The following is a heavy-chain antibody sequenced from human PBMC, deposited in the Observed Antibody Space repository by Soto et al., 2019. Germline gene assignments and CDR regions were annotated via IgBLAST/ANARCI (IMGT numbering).Heavy chain of an antibody. J-gene: IGHJ5*02. D-gene: IGHD3-22*01. CDR3: GMEMSFRDSTAP. CDR1: GFTFSNYG. Sequence: QVQLVESGGGVVQPGRSLTVSCAASGFTFSNYGMHWVRQAPDKGLEWVAVIWYDGSRKYYADSVKVRFTISRDDSKKTVYLEMNIVRVDDSAVYYCGMEMSFRDSTAPWGQGTLVTVSS. V-gene: IGHV3-33*01. CDR2: IWYDGSRK.